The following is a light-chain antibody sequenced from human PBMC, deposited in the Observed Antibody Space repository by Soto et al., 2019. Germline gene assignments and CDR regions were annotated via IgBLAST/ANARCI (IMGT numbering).Light chain of an antibody. CDR2: DVR. V-gene: IGLV2-14*01. J-gene: IGLJ1*01. CDR1: SSDVGGYNY. CDR3: SSYTRSSLYV. Sequence: QSALTQPASVSGSPGQSITISCTGTSSDVGGYNYVSWYQQHPGKVPKLMIYDVRNRPSGVSNRFSGSKSGNTASLTISGLQAEDEADYYCSSYTRSSLYVFGTGTKLTVL.